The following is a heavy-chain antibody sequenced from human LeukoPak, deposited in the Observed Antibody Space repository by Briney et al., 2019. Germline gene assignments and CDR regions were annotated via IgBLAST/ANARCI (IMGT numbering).Heavy chain of an antibody. Sequence: ASVKVSCKASGYTFTGYYMHWVRQAPGQGLEWMGWINPNSGGTNYAQKFQGRVTMTRDTSISTAYMELSRLRSDDTAVYYCANYYYDSIVAFDIWGQGTMVTVSS. V-gene: IGHV1-2*02. J-gene: IGHJ3*02. CDR1: GYTFTGYY. CDR2: INPNSGGT. CDR3: ANYYYDSIVAFDI. D-gene: IGHD3-22*01.